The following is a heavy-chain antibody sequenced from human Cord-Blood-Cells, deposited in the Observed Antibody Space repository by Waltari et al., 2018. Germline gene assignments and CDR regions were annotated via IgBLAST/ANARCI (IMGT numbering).Heavy chain of an antibody. Sequence: EVQLVESGGGLVQPGGSLRLSCAASGFTFSSYWMHWVRQAPGKGLVWVSRITSDGSSTSYADSVKGRFTISRDNAKNTRYLQMNSLRAEDTAVYYCARVGTWPFDYWGQGTLVTVSS. J-gene: IGHJ4*02. CDR3: ARVGTWPFDY. CDR2: ITSDGSST. D-gene: IGHD1-7*01. CDR1: GFTFSSYW. V-gene: IGHV3-74*01.